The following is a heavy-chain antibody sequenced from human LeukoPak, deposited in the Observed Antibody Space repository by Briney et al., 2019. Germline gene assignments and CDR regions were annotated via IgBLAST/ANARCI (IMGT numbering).Heavy chain of an antibody. CDR3: AREFVTMVRGKRYYFDY. D-gene: IGHD3-10*01. CDR1: GGSFSGYY. J-gene: IGHJ4*02. Sequence: SETLSLTCAVYGGSFSGYYWSWIRQPPGKGLEWTGEINHSGSTNYNPSLKSRVTISVDTSKNQFSLKLSSVTAADTAVYYCAREFVTMVRGKRYYFDYWGQGTLVTVSS. V-gene: IGHV4-34*01. CDR2: INHSGST.